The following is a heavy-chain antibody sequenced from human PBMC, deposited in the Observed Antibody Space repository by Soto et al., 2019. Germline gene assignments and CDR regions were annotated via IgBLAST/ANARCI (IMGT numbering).Heavy chain of an antibody. Sequence: GGSLRLSCAASGFTFSSYAMSWVRQAPGKGLEWVSAISGSGGSTYYADSVKGRFTISRDNSKNTLYLQMNSLRAEDTAVYYCAKAPLYSSSWRLFDYWGQGTLVTVSS. CDR2: ISGSGGST. V-gene: IGHV3-23*01. CDR3: AKAPLYSSSWRLFDY. CDR1: GFTFSSYA. J-gene: IGHJ4*02. D-gene: IGHD6-13*01.